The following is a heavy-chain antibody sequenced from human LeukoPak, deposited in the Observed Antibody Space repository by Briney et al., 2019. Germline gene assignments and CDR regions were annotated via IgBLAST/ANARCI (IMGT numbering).Heavy chain of an antibody. Sequence: SQTLSLTCAISGDSVSSNSAAWNWIRQSPSRGLEWLGRTYYRSKWYNDHAVSVKSRITINPDTSKNQFSLQLNSVTPEDTAVYYCARGEAYYYDPHDAFDIWGQGTMVTVSS. CDR2: TYYRSKWYN. CDR1: GDSVSSNSAA. CDR3: ARGEAYYYDPHDAFDI. D-gene: IGHD3-22*01. J-gene: IGHJ3*02. V-gene: IGHV6-1*01.